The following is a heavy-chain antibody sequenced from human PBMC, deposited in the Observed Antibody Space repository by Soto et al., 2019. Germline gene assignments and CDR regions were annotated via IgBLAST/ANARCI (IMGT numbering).Heavy chain of an antibody. CDR2: IDPSDSYT. CDR3: ARDDLGYCSGGSCYAVSWFDP. CDR1: GDSFTSYW. D-gene: IGHD2-15*01. Sequence: XESLEISCKGSGDSFTSYWLGWVRQMPGKGLEWMGRIDPSDSYTNYSPSFQGHVTISADKSISTAYLQWSSLKASDTAMYYCARDDLGYCSGGSCYAVSWFDPWGQGPLVTVSS. J-gene: IGHJ5*02. V-gene: IGHV5-10-1*01.